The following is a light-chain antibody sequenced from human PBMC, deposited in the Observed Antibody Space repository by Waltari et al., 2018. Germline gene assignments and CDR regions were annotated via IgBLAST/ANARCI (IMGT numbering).Light chain of an antibody. Sequence: QSALTQPPSASGSPGQSVTISCTGTSSDVGGYNYVSWYQHHPGKAPKVMSYEVNKRPSGVPDRFSGSKSGNTASLTVSGVQAEDEADYYCSSYGGSNNLVFGGGTKLT. CDR1: SSDVGGYNY. CDR2: EVN. CDR3: SSYGGSNNLV. V-gene: IGLV2-8*01. J-gene: IGLJ3*02.